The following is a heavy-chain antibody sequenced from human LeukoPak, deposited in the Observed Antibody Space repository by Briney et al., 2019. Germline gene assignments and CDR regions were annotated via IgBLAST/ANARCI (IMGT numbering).Heavy chain of an antibody. CDR2: ISGSGIYT. J-gene: IGHJ5*02. CDR1: GFNVSSYA. CDR3: AKSRAVDVNWFDP. Sequence: GGSLRLSCAASGFNVSSYAMSWVRQAPGKGLEWVSAISGSGIYTYYADSVKGRFTISRDNSKNTLYLQMNTLRAEDTAVYYCAKSRAVDVNWFDPWGQGTLVTVSS. D-gene: IGHD3-10*01. V-gene: IGHV3-23*01.